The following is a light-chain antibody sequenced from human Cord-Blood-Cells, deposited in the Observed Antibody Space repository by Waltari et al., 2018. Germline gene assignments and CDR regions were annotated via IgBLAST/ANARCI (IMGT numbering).Light chain of an antibody. V-gene: IGLV3-1*01. CDR3: QAWDSSAAV. J-gene: IGLJ3*02. CDR2: QDS. Sequence: SYELTQPPSVSVSPGQTASITCSGDKLGDKYACWYQQKPGQSPVLVIYQDSKRPSGIPERYSASNSGSTATLTISGTQAMDEADYYSQAWDSSAAVFGGGTKLTVL. CDR1: KLGDKY.